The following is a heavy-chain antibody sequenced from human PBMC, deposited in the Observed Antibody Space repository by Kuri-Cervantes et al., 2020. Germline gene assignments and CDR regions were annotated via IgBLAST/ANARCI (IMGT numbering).Heavy chain of an antibody. CDR2: IYWDDDK. CDR3: ATTTVTTFDY. J-gene: IGHJ4*02. V-gene: IGHV2-5*02. Sequence: SGPTLVNPRQTLTLTCTFSGFSLSTGGVGVGWIRQPPGKALEWLALIYWDDDKPYSPSLESRLTITKDTSKNQAVLTMTNMDPADTATYYCATTTVTTFDYWGQGTLVTVSS. CDR1: GFSLSTGGVG. D-gene: IGHD4-11*01.